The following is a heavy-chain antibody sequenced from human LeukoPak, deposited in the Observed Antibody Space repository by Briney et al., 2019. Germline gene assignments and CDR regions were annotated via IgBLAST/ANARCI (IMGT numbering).Heavy chain of an antibody. D-gene: IGHD6-19*01. V-gene: IGHV4-39*01. CDR3: ARSARSRIIAVAGNRYAFDI. J-gene: IGHJ3*02. Sequence: SETLSLTCTVSGGSISSSSYYWGWIRQPPGKGLEWIGRISYSGSTYYNPSLKSRVTISVDTSKNQFSLKLSSVTAADTAVYYCARSARSRIIAVAGNRYAFDIWGQGTMVTVSS. CDR1: GGSISSSSYY. CDR2: ISYSGST.